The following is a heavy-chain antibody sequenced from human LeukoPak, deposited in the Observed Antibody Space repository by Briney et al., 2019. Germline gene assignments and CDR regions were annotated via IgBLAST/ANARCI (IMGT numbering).Heavy chain of an antibody. D-gene: IGHD1-26*01. Sequence: PGGSLRLSCAASGFTFSNAWMSWVRQTPGKGLEWVGRIKSKIDGETTDYAAPVKGRFTISRDDSKDTPYLQMNSLKTEDTGVYYCTTGGSGSPFRYWGQGTLVTVSS. CDR1: GFTFSNAW. CDR3: TTGGSGSPFRY. J-gene: IGHJ4*02. CDR2: IKSKIDGETT. V-gene: IGHV3-15*01.